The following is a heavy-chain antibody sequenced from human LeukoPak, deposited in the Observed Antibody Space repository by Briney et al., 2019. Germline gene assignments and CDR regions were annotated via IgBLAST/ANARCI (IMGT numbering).Heavy chain of an antibody. CDR1: GFTFSSYE. V-gene: IGHV3-48*03. CDR2: ISSSGRTI. D-gene: IGHD1-1*01. Sequence: GGSLRLSCAASGFTFSSYEMNWVRQAPGKGLEWVSYISSSGRTIYYADSVKGRFTISRDNAKNSLYLQMNSLRAEDTAVYYCARAGTTFHYYYYYYMDVWGKGTTVTISS. CDR3: ARAGTTFHYYYYYYMDV. J-gene: IGHJ6*03.